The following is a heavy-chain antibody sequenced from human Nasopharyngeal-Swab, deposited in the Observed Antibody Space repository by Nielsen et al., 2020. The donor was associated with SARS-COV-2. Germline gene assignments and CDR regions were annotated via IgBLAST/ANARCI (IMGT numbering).Heavy chain of an antibody. CDR1: GFTVSSNY. Sequence: GESLKIPCAASGFTVSSNYMSWVRQAPGKGLEWVSVIYSGGSTYYADSVKGRFTISRDNSKNTLYLQMNSLRAEDTAVYYCARATPTYSGGDFDYWGQGTLVTVSS. J-gene: IGHJ4*02. CDR3: ARATPTYSGGDFDY. D-gene: IGHD2-15*01. V-gene: IGHV3-53*01. CDR2: IYSGGST.